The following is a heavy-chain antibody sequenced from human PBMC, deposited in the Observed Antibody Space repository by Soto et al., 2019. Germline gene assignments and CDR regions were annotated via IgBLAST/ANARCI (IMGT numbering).Heavy chain of an antibody. CDR2: IPHDGTYQ. CDR3: VRDDDNLDNGLDH. J-gene: IGHJ4*02. V-gene: IGHV3-30*19. D-gene: IGHD1-1*01. Sequence: QVQLVESGGGVVQPGGSLRLSCTASGFTFSSYGMHWVRQATGKGLQWVAVIPHDGTYQYYLDSVKGRFTISRDNSKDTLYLQMNSLRVEDTAVYYCVRDDDNLDNGLDHWGQGTLVTVSS. CDR1: GFTFSSYG.